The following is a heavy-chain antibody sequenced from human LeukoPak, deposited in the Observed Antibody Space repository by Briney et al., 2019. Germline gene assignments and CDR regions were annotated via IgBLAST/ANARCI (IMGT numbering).Heavy chain of an antibody. CDR2: IVVGSGNT. CDR1: GSTFTSSA. D-gene: IGHD3-10*01. J-gene: IGHJ4*02. V-gene: IGHV1-58*01. CDR3: ARAPKYYGSGPEYYFDY. Sequence: RWASVKVSCKASGSTFTSSAVQWVRQARGQRLEWIGWIVVGSGNTNYAQKFQERVTITRDMSTSTAYMELSSLRSEDTAVYYCARAPKYYGSGPEYYFDYWGQGTLVTVSS.